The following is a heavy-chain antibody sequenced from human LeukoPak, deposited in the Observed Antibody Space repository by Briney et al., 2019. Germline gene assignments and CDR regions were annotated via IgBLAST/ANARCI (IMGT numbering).Heavy chain of an antibody. CDR1: GGSISDFY. Sequence: SETLSLACTVSGGSISDFYWGWIRQAPGKGLEWIGHIHDSGSAEYNLALKSRVTISLDTSKKQFSLKVKSVTAADTAVYFCARGGYRFGLCDRWGQGTLVTVSS. CDR2: IHDSGSA. J-gene: IGHJ5*02. V-gene: IGHV4-59*12. CDR3: ARGGYRFGLCDR. D-gene: IGHD5-12*01.